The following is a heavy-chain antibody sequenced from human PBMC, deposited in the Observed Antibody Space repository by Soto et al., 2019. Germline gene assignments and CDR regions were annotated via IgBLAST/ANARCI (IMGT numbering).Heavy chain of an antibody. Sequence: GGSLRLSCTGSGFTFSSHWMSWVRQAPGKGLDLVANIKQDGSDNFYVDSVKGRFTISRDNAKNSLYLQMTSLRVEDTAVYYCAIEKVGATSVHVFDIWGQGTMVTVSS. CDR3: AIEKVGATSVHVFDI. D-gene: IGHD1-26*01. CDR1: GFTFSSHW. V-gene: IGHV3-7*01. J-gene: IGHJ3*02. CDR2: IKQDGSDN.